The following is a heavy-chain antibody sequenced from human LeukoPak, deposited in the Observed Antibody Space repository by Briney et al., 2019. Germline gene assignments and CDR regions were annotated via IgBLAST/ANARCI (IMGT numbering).Heavy chain of an antibody. CDR3: ARDSRRILPSD. CDR2: ICSGGST. V-gene: IGHV3-66*01. D-gene: IGHD2-15*01. J-gene: IGHJ4*02. Sequence: GVSLRLSCAASGFTVSSNYMSWVPDAPGKGVEWVSVICSGGSTYYADYVKGRFTISRDNSKITLYLQMTSLRAEDTAVYYCARDSRRILPSDWGQGPLVTVSS. CDR1: GFTVSSNY.